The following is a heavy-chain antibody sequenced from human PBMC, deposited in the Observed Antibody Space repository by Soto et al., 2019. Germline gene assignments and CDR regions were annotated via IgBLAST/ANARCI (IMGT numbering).Heavy chain of an antibody. D-gene: IGHD6-19*01. J-gene: IGHJ3*02. V-gene: IGHV1-69*13. CDR3: ARDIAVAGTGAFDI. Sequence: AASVKVSCKASGGTFSSYAISWVRQAPGQGLEWMGGIIPIFGTANYAQKFQGRVTITADESTSTAYMELSSLRSEDTAVYYCARDIAVAGTGAFDIWGQGTMVTVSS. CDR2: IIPIFGTA. CDR1: GGTFSSYA.